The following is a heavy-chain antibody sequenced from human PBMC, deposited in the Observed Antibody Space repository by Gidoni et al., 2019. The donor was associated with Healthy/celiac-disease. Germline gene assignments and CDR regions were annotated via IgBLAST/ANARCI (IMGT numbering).Heavy chain of an antibody. D-gene: IGHD5-18*01. CDR2: IIPIFGTA. CDR1: GGTFSSYA. CDR3: ARLEGDTAMVSPDY. Sequence: QVQLVQSGAEVKKPGSSVKVSCKASGGTFSSYAISWVRQATGQGLERMGGIIPIFGTANYAQKFQGRVTITADESTITAYMELSSLRSEDTSVYYCARLEGDTAMVSPDYWGQGTLVTVSS. J-gene: IGHJ4*02. V-gene: IGHV1-69*01.